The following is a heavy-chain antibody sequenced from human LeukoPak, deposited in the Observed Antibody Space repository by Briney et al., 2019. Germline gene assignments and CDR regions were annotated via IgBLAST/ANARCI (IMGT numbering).Heavy chain of an antibody. J-gene: IGHJ4*02. D-gene: IGHD3-22*01. CDR3: ARDMKRNSGYYHRLCYY. CDR2: ISAYNGNT. Sequence: ASVKVSCKASGYTFTSYGISWVRQAPGQGLEWMGWISAYNGNTNYAQKLHGRVTMTTDTSTSTAYMELRSLRPDGKAMYHCARDMKRNSGYYHRLCYYWGQGTLVTVSS. CDR1: GYTFTSYG. V-gene: IGHV1-18*01.